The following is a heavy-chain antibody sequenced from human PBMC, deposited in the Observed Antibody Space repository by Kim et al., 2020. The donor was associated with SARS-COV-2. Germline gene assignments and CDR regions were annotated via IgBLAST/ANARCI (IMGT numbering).Heavy chain of an antibody. D-gene: IGHD5-18*01. V-gene: IGHV4-39*01. CDR1: GGSISSSSYY. CDR3: AGLNVATAMVHRLDY. J-gene: IGHJ4*01. Sequence: SETLSLTCTVSGGSISSSSYYWGWIRQPPGKGLEWIGSIYYSGSTYYNRSLKSRITITVNTSKNQFSLMMSSVTAADTAVYYSAGLNVATAMVHRLDYW. CDR2: IYYSGST.